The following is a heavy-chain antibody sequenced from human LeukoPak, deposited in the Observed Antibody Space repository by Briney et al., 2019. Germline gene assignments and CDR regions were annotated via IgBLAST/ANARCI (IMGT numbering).Heavy chain of an antibody. CDR3: ARDRGASSGPLDY. V-gene: IGHV1-69*05. Sequence: ASVTVSCKASGGTFSSYAISWVRQAPGQGLEWMGRIIPIFGTANYAQKFQGRVTITTDESTSTAYMELSSLRSEDTAVYYCARDRGASSGPLDYWGQGTLVTASS. CDR1: GGTFSSYA. D-gene: IGHD6-19*01. CDR2: IIPIFGTA. J-gene: IGHJ4*02.